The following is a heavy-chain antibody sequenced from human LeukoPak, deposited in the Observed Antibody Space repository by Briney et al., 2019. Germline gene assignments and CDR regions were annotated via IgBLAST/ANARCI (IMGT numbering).Heavy chain of an antibody. CDR3: ATFYSNYAEDWFDP. V-gene: IGHV4-59*08. Sequence: PSETLSLTCTVSGGSISSYYWSWIRQPPGKGLEWIGYIYYSGSTNYNPSLKSRVTISVDTSKNQFSLKLSSVTAADTAVYYCATFYSNYAEDWFDPWGQGTLVTVSS. CDR2: IYYSGST. J-gene: IGHJ5*02. CDR1: GGSISSYY. D-gene: IGHD4-11*01.